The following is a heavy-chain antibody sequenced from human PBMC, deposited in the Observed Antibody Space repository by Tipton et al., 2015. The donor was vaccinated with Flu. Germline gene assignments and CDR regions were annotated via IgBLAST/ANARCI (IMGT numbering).Heavy chain of an antibody. CDR3: ARDPSLGMPDFFDS. CDR1: GYSISSGYY. D-gene: IGHD2-2*01. Sequence: TLSLTCAVSGYSISSGYYWGWIRQPPGKGLEWIGSIYHSGSTYYNPSLKSRVTISVDTSKNQFSLQLTSVTAADTAVYYCARDPSLGMPDFFDSWGQGILVTASS. V-gene: IGHV4-38-2*02. J-gene: IGHJ4*02. CDR2: IYHSGST.